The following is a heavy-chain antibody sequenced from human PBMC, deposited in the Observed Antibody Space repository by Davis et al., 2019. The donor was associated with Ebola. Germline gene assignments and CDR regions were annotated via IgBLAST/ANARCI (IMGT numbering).Heavy chain of an antibody. CDR3: AKDRSRYCSGGSCSHGMDV. D-gene: IGHD2-15*01. J-gene: IGHJ6*02. V-gene: IGHV3-30*18. CDR2: ISYDGSNK. Sequence: GESLKISCAASGFTFSSYGMHWVRQAPGKGLEWVAVISYDGSNKYYADSVKGRFTISRDNSKNTLYLQMNSLRAEDTAVYYCAKDRSRYCSGGSCSHGMDVWGQGTTVTVSS. CDR1: GFTFSSYG.